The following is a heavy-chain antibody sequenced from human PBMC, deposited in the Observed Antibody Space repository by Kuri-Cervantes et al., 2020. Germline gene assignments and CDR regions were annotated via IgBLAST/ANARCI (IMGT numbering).Heavy chain of an antibody. CDR3: ARAIAVAGAFDI. CDR1: GFTFSSYI. V-gene: IGHV3-21*01. D-gene: IGHD6-19*01. J-gene: IGHJ3*02. CDR2: VSSSSSHI. Sequence: GESLKISCAASGFTFSSYIMNWVRQAPGKGLEWVSSVSSSSSHIYYADSGKGRFTISRDNAKNTLYLQMNSLRAEDTAVYYCARAIAVAGAFDIWGQGTMVTVSS.